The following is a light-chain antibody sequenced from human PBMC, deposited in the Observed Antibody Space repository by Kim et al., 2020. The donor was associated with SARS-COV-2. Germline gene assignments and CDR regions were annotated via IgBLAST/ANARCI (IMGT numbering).Light chain of an antibody. CDR3: QQYDSSPPT. V-gene: IGKV3-20*01. CDR2: GAF. Sequence: SPGESATLSCRASQSIYRTYLDWYQQTPGQPPRLLIYGAFSRATGIPDRFSGSGSGTDFTLTISRLEPEDFAVYYCQQYDSSPPTFGQGTKVDIK. CDR1: QSIYRTY. J-gene: IGKJ1*01.